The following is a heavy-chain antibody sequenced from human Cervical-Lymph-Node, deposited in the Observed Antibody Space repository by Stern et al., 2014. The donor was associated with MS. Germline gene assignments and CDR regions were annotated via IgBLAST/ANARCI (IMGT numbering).Heavy chain of an antibody. CDR3: ARDLSGRDDS. CDR1: EFTFRTYW. CDR2: INEDESTT. J-gene: IGHJ4*02. D-gene: IGHD1-26*01. V-gene: IGHV3-74*01. Sequence: EVHLVESGGGLVQPGGSLRLSCADSEFTFRTYWMHWVRQVPGKELMWVSRINEDESTTNYADSVKGRFTISRDNGRNTLYLQMNSLRAEDTAVYYCARDLSGRDDSWGQGTLVTVSS.